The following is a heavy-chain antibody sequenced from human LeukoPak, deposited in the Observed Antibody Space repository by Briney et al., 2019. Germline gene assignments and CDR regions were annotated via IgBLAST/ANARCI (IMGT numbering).Heavy chain of an antibody. CDR1: GFTFSSYW. CDR2: IFPSGGEI. D-gene: IGHD3-10*01. Sequence: GGSLRLSCAASGFTFSSYWMSWVRQAPGKGLEWVSSIFPSGGEIHYADSVRGRFTISRDNSKNTVFLQMNSLRIEDTAMYYCAKDFMHYGSGRPYYMDVWGEGTTVIISS. CDR3: AKDFMHYGSGRPYYMDV. V-gene: IGHV3-23*01. J-gene: IGHJ6*03.